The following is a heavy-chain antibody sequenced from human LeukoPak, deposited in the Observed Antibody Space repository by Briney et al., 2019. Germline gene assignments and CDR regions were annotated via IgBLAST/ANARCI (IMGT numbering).Heavy chain of an antibody. CDR2: ISVSGGST. CDR1: GFTFSSYA. V-gene: IGHV3-23*01. CDR3: AKGLSLTSMGIDY. Sequence: GGSLRLSCAASGFTFSSYAMSWVRQVPGKGLEWVSAISVSGGSTYYADSVKGRVTISRDNSKNTLYLQMHSLRADDTAVYYCAKGLSLTSMGIDYWGQGTLVTVSS. D-gene: IGHD3-3*02. J-gene: IGHJ4*02.